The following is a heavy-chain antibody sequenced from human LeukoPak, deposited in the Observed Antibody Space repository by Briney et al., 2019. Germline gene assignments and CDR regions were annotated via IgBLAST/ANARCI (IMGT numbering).Heavy chain of an antibody. CDR3: ARGPYSSGWYIDY. V-gene: IGHV3-21*01. CDR1: GFTSSSYS. J-gene: IGHJ4*02. CDR2: ISSSSSYI. D-gene: IGHD6-19*01. Sequence: PGGSLRLSCAASGFTSSSYSMNWVRQAPGKGLEWVSSISSSSSYIYYADSVKGRFTISRDNAKNSLYLQMNSLRAEDTAVYYCARGPYSSGWYIDYWGQGTLVTVSS.